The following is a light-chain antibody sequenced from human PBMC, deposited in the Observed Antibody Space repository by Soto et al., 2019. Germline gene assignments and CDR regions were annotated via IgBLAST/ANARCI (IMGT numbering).Light chain of an antibody. Sequence: IVLTQSPCTLSLSPGERATLSCRASQSVSSSYLAWYQQTPGQAPRLLIYGASSRATGIPDRLSGSGSGTEFTLTISSLEPEDFAVYYCQQRLNWITFGQGTRLEIK. J-gene: IGKJ5*01. CDR1: QSVSSSY. V-gene: IGKV3D-20*02. CDR3: QQRLNWIT. CDR2: GAS.